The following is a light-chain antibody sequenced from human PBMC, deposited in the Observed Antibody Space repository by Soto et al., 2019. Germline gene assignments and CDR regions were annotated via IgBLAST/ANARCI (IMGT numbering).Light chain of an antibody. J-gene: IGKJ1*01. CDR3: QQYGGSPRIT. CDR1: QSVSSSY. V-gene: IGKV3-20*01. CDR2: GAS. Sequence: EIGLTQSPCTLSLSPGERATLSCGASQSVSSSYLAWYQQKPGQAPRLLIYGASTRATGIPARFSGSGSGTDFTLTISSLEPEDVAIYYCQQYGGSPRITFGQGTKVDIK.